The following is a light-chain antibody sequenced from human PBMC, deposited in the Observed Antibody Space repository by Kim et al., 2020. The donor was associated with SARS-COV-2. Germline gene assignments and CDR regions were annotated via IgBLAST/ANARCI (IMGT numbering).Light chain of an antibody. CDR2: RDS. CDR3: HVWDSSTGGV. V-gene: IGLV3-9*01. Sequence: PGKAASVAGGGNSIVGNNVRGYQQKPGQAPGLVIYRDSNRPSGIPERCSGSNSGSTATLTISRAQAGDEADYYCHVWDSSTGGVFGGGTQRTVL. J-gene: IGLJ2*01. CDR1: SIVGNN.